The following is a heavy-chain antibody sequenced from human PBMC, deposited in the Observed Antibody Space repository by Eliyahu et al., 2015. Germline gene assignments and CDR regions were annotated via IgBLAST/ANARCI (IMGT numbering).Heavy chain of an antibody. CDR3: AKASTYYYGSGSYFTFDY. V-gene: IGHV3-23*01. CDR2: ISGGGST. D-gene: IGHD3-10*01. Sequence: EVQLLESGGGLVQPGGSLRLXCAASGFXXXNXXXSXVRQPHRKGLGWVSSISGGGSTYYADSVKGRFTISRDNSKNTLYLQMNGLRAEDTAVYYCAKASTYYYGSGSYFTFDYWGQGTLVTVSS. J-gene: IGHJ4*02. CDR1: GFXXXNXX.